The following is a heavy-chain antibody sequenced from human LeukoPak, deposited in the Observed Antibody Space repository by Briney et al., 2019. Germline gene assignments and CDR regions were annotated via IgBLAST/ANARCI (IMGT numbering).Heavy chain of an antibody. CDR1: GYTLIDHY. CDR3: ARADSVPSRGYDYFYMDV. J-gene: IGHJ6*03. CDR2: IRPKSGEK. V-gene: IGHV1-2*02. Sequence: ASVKVFCKASGYTLIDHYMHWVRQAPGQGRDWMGWIRPKSGEKEYAQNLQRRLTMTRHTSTSTAYIELSRLRSDDTAVYYCARADSVPSRGYDYFYMDVGGKGTTVTVSS. D-gene: IGHD2-2*01.